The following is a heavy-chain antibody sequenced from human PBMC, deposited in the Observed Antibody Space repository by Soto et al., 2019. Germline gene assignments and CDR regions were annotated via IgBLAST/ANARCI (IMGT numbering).Heavy chain of an antibody. D-gene: IGHD3-9*01. Sequence: SETLSLTCTVSGVSISSGGYYWSWIRQHPGKGLEWIGYIYYSGSTYYNPSLKSRVTISVDTSKNQFSLKLSSVTAADPAVYYWARGCPKDILFWFDPWGQGTLVTVSS. CDR1: GVSISSGGYY. J-gene: IGHJ5*02. V-gene: IGHV4-31*03. CDR2: IYYSGST. CDR3: ARGCPKDILFWFDP.